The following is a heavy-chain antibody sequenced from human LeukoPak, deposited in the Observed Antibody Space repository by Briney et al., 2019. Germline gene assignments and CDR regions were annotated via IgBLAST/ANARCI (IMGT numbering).Heavy chain of an antibody. CDR3: ARDGAAAGVDY. V-gene: IGHV3-33*01. Sequence: GRSLRLSCAASGFTFSSCGMHWVRQAPGKGLEWVAVIWYDGSNKYYADSVKGRFTISRDNSKNTLYLQMNSLRAEDTAVYYCARDGAAAGVDYWGQGTLVTVSS. D-gene: IGHD6-13*01. CDR1: GFTFSSCG. CDR2: IWYDGSNK. J-gene: IGHJ4*02.